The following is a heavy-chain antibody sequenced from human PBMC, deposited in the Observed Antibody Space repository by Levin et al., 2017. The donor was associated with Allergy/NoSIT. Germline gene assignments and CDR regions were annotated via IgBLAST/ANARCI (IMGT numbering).Heavy chain of an antibody. J-gene: IGHJ4*02. D-gene: IGHD6-6*01. CDR2: INHSGST. Sequence: SQTLSLTCAVYGGSFSGYYWSWIRQPPGKGLEWIGEINHSGSTNYNPSLKSRVTISVDTSKNQFSLKLSSVTAADTAVYYCARGFGVYSSSSTFDYWGQGTLVTVSS. V-gene: IGHV4-34*01. CDR3: ARGFGVYSSSSTFDY. CDR1: GGSFSGYY.